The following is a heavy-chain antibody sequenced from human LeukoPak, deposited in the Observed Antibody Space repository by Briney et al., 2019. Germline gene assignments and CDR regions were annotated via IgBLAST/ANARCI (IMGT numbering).Heavy chain of an antibody. J-gene: IGHJ3*02. Sequence: PSETLSLTCAVYGGSFSGYYWSWIRQPPGKGLEWIGEINHSGSTNYNPSLKSRVTISVDTSKNQFSLKLSSVTAADTAVYYCAREVPLWFGDLRDAFDIWGQGTMVTVSS. CDR2: INHSGST. CDR1: GGSFSGYY. V-gene: IGHV4-34*01. D-gene: IGHD3-10*01. CDR3: AREVPLWFGDLRDAFDI.